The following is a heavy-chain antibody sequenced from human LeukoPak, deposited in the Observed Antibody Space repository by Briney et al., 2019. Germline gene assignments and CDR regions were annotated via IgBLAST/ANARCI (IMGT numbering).Heavy chain of an antibody. J-gene: IGHJ4*02. Sequence: PSETLSLTCAVYGGSFSGYYWSWIRQPPGKGLEWIGEINHSGSTNYNPSLKGRVTISVDTSKNQFSLKLSSVTAADTAVYYCARGDRYCSGGSCYNFDYWGQGTLVTVSS. D-gene: IGHD2-15*01. CDR1: GGSFSGYY. CDR2: INHSGST. CDR3: ARGDRYCSGGSCYNFDY. V-gene: IGHV4-34*01.